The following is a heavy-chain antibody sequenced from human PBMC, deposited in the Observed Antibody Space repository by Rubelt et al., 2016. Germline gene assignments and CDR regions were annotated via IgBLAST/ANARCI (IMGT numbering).Heavy chain of an antibody. D-gene: IGHD2-2*01. CDR2: INPNSGGT. J-gene: IGHJ5*02. Sequence: RGLEWMGWINPNSGGTNYAQKFQGRVTMTRDTSISTAYMELSRLRSDDTAVYYCARAYVPAAIYWSDPWGQGTLVTVSS. V-gene: IGHV1-2*02. CDR3: ARAYVPAAIYWSDP.